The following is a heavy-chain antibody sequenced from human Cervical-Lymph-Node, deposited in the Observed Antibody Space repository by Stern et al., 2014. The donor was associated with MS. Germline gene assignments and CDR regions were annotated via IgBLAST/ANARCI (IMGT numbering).Heavy chain of an antibody. V-gene: IGHV1-45*01. D-gene: IGHD3/OR15-3a*01. Sequence: QMQLVQSGAEVKKTGSSVTLSCKASGDTLTNRHLHWVRQAPGQALEWMGCIKPFSGSTKYAQEFQGKITISRDRSVSTFYVELSSLKSEDTAMYYCAASWIGLIIWGDYGLDVWGQGTAVAVSS. J-gene: IGHJ6*02. CDR1: GDTLTNRH. CDR3: AASWIGLIIWGDYGLDV. CDR2: IKPFSGST.